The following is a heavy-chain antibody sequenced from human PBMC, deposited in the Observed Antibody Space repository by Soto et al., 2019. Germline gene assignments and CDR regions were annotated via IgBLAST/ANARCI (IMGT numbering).Heavy chain of an antibody. CDR2: IYSSGST. J-gene: IGHJ5*01. Sequence: SETLSLTCTVSGGSITDYSWVRIRQPAGKGLEWIGRIYSSGSTNYNPSLKGRITMSLDTSKNQFSLKLNSATATDTAIYFCARDQGVVVTADNWFDYWGQGTLVTVSS. V-gene: IGHV4-4*07. D-gene: IGHD2-21*02. CDR3: ARDQGVVVTADNWFDY. CDR1: GGSITDYS.